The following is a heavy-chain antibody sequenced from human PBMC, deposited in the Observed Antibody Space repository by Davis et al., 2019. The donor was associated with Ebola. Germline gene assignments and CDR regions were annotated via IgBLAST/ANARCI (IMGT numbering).Heavy chain of an antibody. CDR3: ARRRELLRGYYFDY. J-gene: IGHJ4*02. CDR1: GFTFSSYG. V-gene: IGHV3-33*01. CDR2: IWYDGSNK. Sequence: GESLMISCAASGFTFSSYGMHWVRQAPGKGLEWVAVIWYDGSNKYYADSVKGRFTISRDNAKNSLYLQMNSLRAEDTAVYYCARRRELLRGYYFDYWGQGTLVTVSS. D-gene: IGHD1-26*01.